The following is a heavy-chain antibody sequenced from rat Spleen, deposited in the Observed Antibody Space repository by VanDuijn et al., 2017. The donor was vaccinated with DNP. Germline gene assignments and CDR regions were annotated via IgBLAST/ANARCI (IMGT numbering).Heavy chain of an antibody. V-gene: IGHV5S13*01. CDR3: ATHSITTNWYFDF. Sequence: EVQLVESGGGLVQPGRSLKLSCAASGFTFSKYGMAWVRQAPTKGLEWVASISTSGKYTHYRDSGKGRFTISRDNAKNSQYLQMDSLRSEDTATYYWATHSITTNWYFDFWGPGTMVTVSS. J-gene: IGHJ1*01. D-gene: IGHD1-12*01. CDR2: ISTSGKYT. CDR1: GFTFSKYG.